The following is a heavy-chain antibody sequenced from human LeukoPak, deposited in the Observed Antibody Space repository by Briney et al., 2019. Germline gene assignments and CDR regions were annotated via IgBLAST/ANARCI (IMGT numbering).Heavy chain of an antibody. CDR1: GFTFSGSA. Sequence: QPGGSLRLSCAASGFTFSGSAMPWVRQASGKGLEWVGRIRSKANSYATAYAASVKGRFTISRDDSKNTAYLQMNSLKTEDTAVYYCTRQVYSSGWYFDYWGQGTLVTVSS. CDR3: TRQVYSSGWYFDY. CDR2: IRSKANSYAT. D-gene: IGHD6-19*01. J-gene: IGHJ4*02. V-gene: IGHV3-73*01.